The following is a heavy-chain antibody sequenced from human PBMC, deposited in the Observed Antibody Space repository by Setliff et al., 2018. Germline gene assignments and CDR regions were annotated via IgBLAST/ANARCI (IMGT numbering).Heavy chain of an antibody. CDR3: FGAGTCSY. J-gene: IGHJ4*02. Sequence: LRLSCTASGLSYTNDWVSWVRQAPGKGLEWLASINPHGGEKYYADSVKGRFTISRDNAKNSLSLQMNNLRTEDTAVYYCFGAGTCSYWGQGTLVTVSS. V-gene: IGHV3-7*01. CDR1: GLSYTNDW. CDR2: INPHGGEK. D-gene: IGHD3-10*01.